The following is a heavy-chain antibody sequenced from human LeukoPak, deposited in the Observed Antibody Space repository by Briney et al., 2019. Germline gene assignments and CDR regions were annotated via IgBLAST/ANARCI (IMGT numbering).Heavy chain of an antibody. D-gene: IGHD5-18*01. J-gene: IGHJ4*02. CDR2: IIPIFGTA. CDR3: ARDGDTAMAHFDY. Sequence: SVKVSCKASGGTFNSYAISWVRQAPGQGLEWMGGIIPIFGTANYAQKFQGRVTITTDESTSTAYMELSSLRSEDTAVYYCARDGDTAMAHFDYWGQGTLVTVSS. V-gene: IGHV1-69*05. CDR1: GGTFNSYA.